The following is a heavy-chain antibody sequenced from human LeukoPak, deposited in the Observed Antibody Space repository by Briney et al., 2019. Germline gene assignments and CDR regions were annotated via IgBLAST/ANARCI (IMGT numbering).Heavy chain of an antibody. CDR1: GGSISSYY. V-gene: IGHV4-59*01. D-gene: IGHD6-13*01. CDR3: ARDHSSSWYGGAWFDP. Sequence: SETLSLTCTVSGGSISSYYWSWIRQPPGKGLEWIGYIYYSGSTNYNPSLKSRVTISVDTSKNQFSLKLSSVTAADTAVYYCARDHSSSWYGGAWFDPWGQGTPVTVSS. J-gene: IGHJ5*02. CDR2: IYYSGST.